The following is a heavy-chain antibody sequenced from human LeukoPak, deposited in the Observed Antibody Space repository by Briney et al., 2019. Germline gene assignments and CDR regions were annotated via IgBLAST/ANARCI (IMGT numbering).Heavy chain of an antibody. Sequence: GGSLRLSCAASGFTFSSYAMSWVRQAPGKGLEWVSTISGNGGTTYYADSVKGRFTVSRGNSKNTLYLQMISLRAEDTAIYYCAKDQVSGHFDYWGQGTLVTVSS. CDR2: ISGNGGTT. D-gene: IGHD1-14*01. CDR3: AKDQVSGHFDY. J-gene: IGHJ4*02. CDR1: GFTFSSYA. V-gene: IGHV3-23*01.